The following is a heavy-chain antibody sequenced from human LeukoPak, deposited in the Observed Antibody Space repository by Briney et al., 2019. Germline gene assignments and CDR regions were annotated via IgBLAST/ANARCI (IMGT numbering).Heavy chain of an antibody. V-gene: IGHV4-59*01. D-gene: IGHD4-17*01. CDR3: ATLDYGDYYFDY. J-gene: IGHJ4*02. CDR2: IYYSGST. Sequence: SETLSLTCTVSGGSISSYYWSWIRQPPGKGLEWIGYIYYSGSTNYNPSLKSRVTISVDTSKNQFSLKLSSVTAADTAVYYCATLDYGDYYFDYWGQGTLVTVSS. CDR1: GGSISSYY.